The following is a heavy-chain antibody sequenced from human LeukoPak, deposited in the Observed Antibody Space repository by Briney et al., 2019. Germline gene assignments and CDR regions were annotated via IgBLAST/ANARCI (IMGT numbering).Heavy chain of an antibody. V-gene: IGHV4-61*01. D-gene: IGHD3-16*01. CDR2: IHYSGST. J-gene: IGHJ6*03. Sequence: PSETLSLTCTVSGASISSSSYYWSWLRQPPGKGLEWIGYIHYSGSTNYNPSLKSRVTISVDTSKNQFSLKLSSVTAADTAVYYCARETSQKGAHYMDVWGKGTTVTISS. CDR1: GASISSSSYY. CDR3: ARETSQKGAHYMDV.